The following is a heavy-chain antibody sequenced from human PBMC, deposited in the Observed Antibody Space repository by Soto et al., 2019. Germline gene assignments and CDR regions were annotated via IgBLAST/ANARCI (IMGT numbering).Heavy chain of an antibody. V-gene: IGHV3-21*01. CDR3: ARGSAFIGLDY. D-gene: IGHD1-26*01. CDR1: GFMFSRYS. CDR2: IGTSGNYI. Sequence: GGSLRPSCAVSGFMFSRYSMNWVRQAPGKGLEWVSSIGTSGNYIYDTDSVKGRFTISRDNTKDSLYQQMNSLRAEDTAIYYCARGSAFIGLDYWGQGT. J-gene: IGHJ4*02.